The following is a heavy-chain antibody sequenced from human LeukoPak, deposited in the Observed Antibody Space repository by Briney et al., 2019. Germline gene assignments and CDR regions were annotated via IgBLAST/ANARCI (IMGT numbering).Heavy chain of an antibody. V-gene: IGHV4-39*01. D-gene: IGHD6-19*01. CDR1: GGSISSSSYY. CDR3: ARSIVPGTRKIDY. Sequence: SETLSLTCTVSGGSISSSSYYWGWIRQPPGKGLEWIGNIYCNGDTYYNPSLKSRVTISVDTSKNQFSLKLSSVTAADTAVYYCARSIVPGTRKIDYWGQGTLVTVSS. J-gene: IGHJ4*02. CDR2: IYCNGDT.